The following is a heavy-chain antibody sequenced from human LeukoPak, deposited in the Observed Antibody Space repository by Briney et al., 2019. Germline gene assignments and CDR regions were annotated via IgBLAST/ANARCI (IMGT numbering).Heavy chain of an antibody. J-gene: IGHJ4*02. CDR1: GFTFSSYA. D-gene: IGHD3-10*01. CDR3: ARAPRSGSYSHFDY. Sequence: GGSLRLSCAASGFTFSSYAMHWVRQAPGKGLEWVAVISYDGSNKYYADSVKGRFTISRDNSKNTLYLQMNSLRAEDTAVYYCARAPRSGSYSHFDYWGQGTLVTVSS. V-gene: IGHV3-30-3*01. CDR2: ISYDGSNK.